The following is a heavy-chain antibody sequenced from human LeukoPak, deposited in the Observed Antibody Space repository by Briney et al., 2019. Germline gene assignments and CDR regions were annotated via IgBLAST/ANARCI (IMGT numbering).Heavy chain of an antibody. D-gene: IGHD2-2*01. J-gene: IGHJ4*02. Sequence: GGSLRLSCAASGFTITSYTMHWVRQAPGKRLEYVSGFSRNGGITYYANSVKGRFTISRDNSRNTLYLQMGSLRAEDMAVYYCARGIYAFTSSLDYWGQGILVTVSS. CDR2: FSRNGGIT. V-gene: IGHV3-64*01. CDR1: GFTITSYT. CDR3: ARGIYAFTSSLDY.